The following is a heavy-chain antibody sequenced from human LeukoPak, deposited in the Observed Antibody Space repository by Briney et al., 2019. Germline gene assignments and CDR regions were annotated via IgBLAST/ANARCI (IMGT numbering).Heavy chain of an antibody. CDR1: GGSISSSSYY. Sequence: PSETLSLTCTVSGGSISSSSYYWGWIRQPPGKGLEWIGSIYYSGSTYYNPSLKSRVTISVDTSKNQFSLKLSSVTAADTAVYYCAVRINYYDSSPIGYWGQGTLVTVSS. J-gene: IGHJ4*02. D-gene: IGHD3-22*01. CDR3: AVRINYYDSSPIGY. CDR2: IYYSGST. V-gene: IGHV4-39*07.